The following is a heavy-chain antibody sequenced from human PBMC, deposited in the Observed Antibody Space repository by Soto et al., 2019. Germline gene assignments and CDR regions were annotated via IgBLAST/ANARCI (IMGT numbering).Heavy chain of an antibody. J-gene: IGHJ5*02. V-gene: IGHV4-31*03. Sequence: SETLSLTCTVSGGSISSGGYYWSWIRQHPGKGLEWIGYIYYSGSTYYNPSLKSRVTISVDTSKNQFSLKLSSVTAADTAVYYCASGPVRGGGGESNDWFDPWGQGTLVTVSS. D-gene: IGHD3-10*01. CDR2: IYYSGST. CDR1: GGSISSGGYY. CDR3: ASGPVRGGGGESNDWFDP.